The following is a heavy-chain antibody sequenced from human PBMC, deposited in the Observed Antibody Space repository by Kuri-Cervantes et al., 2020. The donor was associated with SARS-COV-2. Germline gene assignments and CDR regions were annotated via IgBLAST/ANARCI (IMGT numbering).Heavy chain of an antibody. CDR2: VNHGGST. Sequence: SQTLSLTCAVYGGSFSDYAWTWIRQTPEKGLEWIGQVNHGGSTSYNPSLKSRVTISVDTSKKQFSLKLTSVTAADTAVYYCAWGSPGYWGQGTLVTVSS. CDR3: AWGSPGY. J-gene: IGHJ4*02. V-gene: IGHV4-34*01. CDR1: GGSFSDYA.